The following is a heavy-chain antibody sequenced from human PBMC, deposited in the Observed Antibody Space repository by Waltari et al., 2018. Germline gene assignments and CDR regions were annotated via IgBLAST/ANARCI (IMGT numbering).Heavy chain of an antibody. CDR3: AKAYDARLFDAFDI. V-gene: IGHV3-23*04. Sequence: QLVEPRGRLVQPGGFLRVSCAATVFPSRSYPTSLVRPPPGMGMDCVSAPRRSGGSTYYEDCVKIPFTISRTKAKITLYLQMNSLRAEDTGVYYCAKAYDARLFDAFDIWGQGTMVTVSS. CDR1: VFPSRSYP. D-gene: IGHD3-16*01. J-gene: IGHJ3*02. CDR2: PRRSGGST.